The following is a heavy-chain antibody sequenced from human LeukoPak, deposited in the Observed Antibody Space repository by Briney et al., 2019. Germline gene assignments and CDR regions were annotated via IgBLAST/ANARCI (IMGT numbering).Heavy chain of an antibody. CDR2: IYYSGST. CDR3: AREAYCGGDCYSGDY. CDR1: GGSISSSSYY. Sequence: PSETLSLTCTVSGGSISSSSYYWGWIRQPPGKGLEWIGSIYYSGSTYYNPSLKSRVTISVDTSKNQFSLKLSSVTAADTAVYYCAREAYCGGDCYSGDYWGQGTLVTVSS. J-gene: IGHJ4*02. V-gene: IGHV4-39*02. D-gene: IGHD2-21*02.